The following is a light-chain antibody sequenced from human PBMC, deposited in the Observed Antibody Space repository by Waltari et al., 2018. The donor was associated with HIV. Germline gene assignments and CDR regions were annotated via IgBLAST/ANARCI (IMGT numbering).Light chain of an antibody. J-gene: IGLJ3*02. V-gene: IGLV1-40*01. CDR1: SSTTGTGYD. CDR3: QSYDSSLSGWV. Sequence: QSVLTQSPSVSGAPGQRVPIACTARSSTTGTGYDVHWYQQLPGTAPKLLIFGNNNRPSGVPDRFSGSKSGTSASLAITGLQAEDEADYYCQSYDSSLSGWVFGGGTKLTVL. CDR2: GNN.